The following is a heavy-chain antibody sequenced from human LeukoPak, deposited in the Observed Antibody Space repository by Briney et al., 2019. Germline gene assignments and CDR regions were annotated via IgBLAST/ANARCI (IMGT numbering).Heavy chain of an antibody. CDR2: INAGNGNT. V-gene: IGHV1-3*01. Sequence: ASVKVSCKASGYTFTSYAMHWVRQAPGQRLEWMGWINAGNGNTKYSQKFQGRVTITRDTSASTAYMELSSLRSEDTAVYYCARETGQQLVLGRRTSFDYWGQGTLVTVSS. CDR1: GYTFTSYA. D-gene: IGHD6-13*01. J-gene: IGHJ4*02. CDR3: ARETGQQLVLGRRTSFDY.